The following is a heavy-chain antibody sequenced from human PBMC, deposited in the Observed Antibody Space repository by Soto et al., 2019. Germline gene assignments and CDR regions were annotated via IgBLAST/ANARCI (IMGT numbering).Heavy chain of an antibody. CDR2: IYYSGNT. J-gene: IGHJ4*02. CDR1: GGSISSGNYY. CDR3: ARDRYSGFQFDF. D-gene: IGHD5-12*01. Sequence: ASETLSLTCNVSGGSISSGNYYWSWIRRHPGKGLEWIGYIYYSGNTYYNPSLRSRVSISIDTSKNQFSLKLSSVTAADTAVYFCARDRYSGFQFDFWGQGTLVTVSS. V-gene: IGHV4-31*03.